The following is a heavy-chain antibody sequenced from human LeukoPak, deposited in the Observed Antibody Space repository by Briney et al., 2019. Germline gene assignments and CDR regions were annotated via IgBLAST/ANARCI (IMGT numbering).Heavy chain of an antibody. CDR1: GFTFSNYA. CDR3: ARFYCGGDCYAGYFDY. Sequence: GGSLRLSCAASGFTFSNYAMSWVSQAPGKGLEWDSSISGSGGSTLYADSVKGRFTISRDNSKNTLYLQMNSLRAEDTAVYYCARFYCGGDCYAGYFDYWGQGTLVTVSS. CDR2: ISGSGGST. V-gene: IGHV3-23*01. J-gene: IGHJ4*02. D-gene: IGHD2-21*02.